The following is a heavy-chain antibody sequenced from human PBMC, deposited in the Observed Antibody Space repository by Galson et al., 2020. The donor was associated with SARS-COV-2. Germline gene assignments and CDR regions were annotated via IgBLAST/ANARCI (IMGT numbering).Heavy chain of an antibody. V-gene: IGHV1-18*04. CDR1: GYTFTSYG. Sequence: ASVKVSCKASGYTFTSYGISWVRQAPGQGLEWMGWISAYNGNTNYAQKLQGRVTMTTDTSTSTAYMELRSLRSDDTAVYYCARDSCSSTSCNTRFLVYYYGMDVWGQGTTVTVSS. D-gene: IGHD2-2*01. CDR3: ARDSCSSTSCNTRFLVYYYGMDV. J-gene: IGHJ6*02. CDR2: ISAYNGNT.